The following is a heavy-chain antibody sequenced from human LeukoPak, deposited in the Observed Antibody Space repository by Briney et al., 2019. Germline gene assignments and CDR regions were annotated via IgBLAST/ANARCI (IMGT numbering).Heavy chain of an antibody. J-gene: IGHJ5*02. CDR2: INHSGST. CDR1: AGSFSVYY. CDR3: ARRSDGVRGVIIIAWFDP. V-gene: IGHV4-34*01. Sequence: SQSLSLTCAVDAGSFSVYYCSCIRQPPGKGLEWNGEINHSGSTNYNPSLKSRVTISVDTSKNQFSLKLSSVSAADTAVYYCARRSDGVRGVIIIAWFDPWGQGTLVTVSS. D-gene: IGHD3-10*01.